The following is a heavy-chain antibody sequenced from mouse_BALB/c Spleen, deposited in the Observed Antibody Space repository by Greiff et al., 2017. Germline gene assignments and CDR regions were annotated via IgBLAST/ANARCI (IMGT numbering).Heavy chain of an antibody. CDR3: ARSYYGSYAMDY. J-gene: IGHJ4*01. V-gene: IGHV1-4*01. D-gene: IGHD1-1*01. CDR2: INPSSGYT. Sequence: QVQLKESGAELARPGASVKMSCKASGYTFTSYTMHWVKQRPGQGLEWIGYINPSSGYTNYNQKFKDKATLTADKSSSTAYMQLSSLTSEDSAVYYCARSYYGSYAMDYWGQGTSVTVSS. CDR1: GYTFTSYT.